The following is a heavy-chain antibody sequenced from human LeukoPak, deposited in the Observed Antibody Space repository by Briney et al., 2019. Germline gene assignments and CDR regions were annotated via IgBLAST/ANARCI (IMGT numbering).Heavy chain of an antibody. J-gene: IGHJ3*02. Sequence: PGGSQRLSCAASGFTFSTYNMNWVRQAPGKGLEWVSSISTSSNYIYYADSVRGRFTTSRDNAKSSLYLQMNSLRAEDTDVYYCARDVGASAPDAFDIWGQGTMVTVSS. CDR2: ISTSSNYI. V-gene: IGHV3-21*01. CDR1: GFTFSTYN. D-gene: IGHD3-16*01. CDR3: ARDVGASAPDAFDI.